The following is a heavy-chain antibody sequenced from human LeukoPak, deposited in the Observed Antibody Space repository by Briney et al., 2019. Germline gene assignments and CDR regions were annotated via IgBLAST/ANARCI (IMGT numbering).Heavy chain of an antibody. CDR3: SRLEDTSPIEVALVI. CDR1: GFTLSGSV. V-gene: IGHV3-73*01. CDR2: IRSKRNNYAT. J-gene: IGHJ3*02. D-gene: IGHD2-2*01. Sequence: GGSLRLSCAGSGFTLSGSVIHWVRQAAGKGLEWVGRIRSKRNNYATAYAASVKGRFTISRDDSKNTVYLHMDSLKTEDTALYYCSRLEDTSPIEVALVIWGQGTVVTVSS.